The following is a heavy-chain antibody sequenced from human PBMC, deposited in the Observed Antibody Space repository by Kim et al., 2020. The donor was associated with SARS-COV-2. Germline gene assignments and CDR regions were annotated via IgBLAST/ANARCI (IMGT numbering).Heavy chain of an antibody. V-gene: IGHV3-30*18. CDR3: AKDPRDLIAVAGLNFDY. Sequence: LSLTCAASGFTFSSYGMHWVRQAPGKGLEWVAVISYDGSNKYYADSVKGRFTISRDNSKNTLYLQMNSLRAEDTAVYYCAKDPRDLIAVAGLNFDYWGQGTLVTVSS. J-gene: IGHJ4*02. D-gene: IGHD6-19*01. CDR2: ISYDGSNK. CDR1: GFTFSSYG.